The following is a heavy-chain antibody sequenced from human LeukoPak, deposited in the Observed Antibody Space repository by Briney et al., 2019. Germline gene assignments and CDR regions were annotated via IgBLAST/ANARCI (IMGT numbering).Heavy chain of an antibody. CDR1: GGSISSSSYY. Sequence: PSETLSLTCTVSGGSISSSSYYWGWIRQPPGKGLEWIGSIYYSGNTYYNPSLKSRVTISVDTSKNQFSLKLSSVTAADTAVYYCARYSSSSPYFDYWGQGTLVTVSS. J-gene: IGHJ4*02. V-gene: IGHV4-39*01. CDR3: ARYSSSSPYFDY. CDR2: IYYSGNT. D-gene: IGHD6-6*01.